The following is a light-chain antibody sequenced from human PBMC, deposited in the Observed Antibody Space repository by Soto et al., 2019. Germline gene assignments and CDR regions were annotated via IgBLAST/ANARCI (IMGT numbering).Light chain of an antibody. V-gene: IGLV4-69*01. CDR1: SGHSSYA. CDR2: LSSDGSH. Sequence: QPVLTQSPSASASRGASVKLTCTLSSGHSSYAIAWHQQQPEKGPRYLMKLSSDGSHSKGDGIPDRFSGSSSGAERYLTISSLQSEDEADYYCQTWDTGARVVFGGGTQLTVL. J-gene: IGLJ2*01. CDR3: QTWDTGARVV.